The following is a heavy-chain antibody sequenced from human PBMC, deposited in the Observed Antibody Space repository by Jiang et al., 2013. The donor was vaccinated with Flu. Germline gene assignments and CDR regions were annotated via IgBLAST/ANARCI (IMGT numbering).Heavy chain of an antibody. V-gene: IGHV1-8*01. CDR2: MDPDNGRT. CDR3: TRGVLYGNDY. D-gene: IGHD2-8*02. CDR1: GYTFTTYD. J-gene: IGHJ4*02. Sequence: GAEVKKPGASVKVSCRASGYTFTTYDINWVRQAPGQGLEWMGWMDPDNGRTAYAQKFQGRVSMTSNTSVSTAYMELNNLKSEDAAVYYCTRGVLYGNDYWGQGTLVTVSS.